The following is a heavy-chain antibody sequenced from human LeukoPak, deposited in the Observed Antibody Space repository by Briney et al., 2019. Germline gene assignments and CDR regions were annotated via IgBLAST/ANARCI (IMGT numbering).Heavy chain of an antibody. V-gene: IGHV4-39*01. J-gene: IGHJ4*02. CDR3: ARLRGSYYFDY. CDR1: GGSISSSSYY. CDR2: IYYSGST. D-gene: IGHD1-26*01. Sequence: PSETLSPTCTVSGGSISSSSYYWGWIRQPPGKGLEWIGSIYYSGSTYYNPSLKSRVTISVDTSKNQFSLKLSSVTAADTAVYYCARLRGSYYFDYWGQGTLVTVSS.